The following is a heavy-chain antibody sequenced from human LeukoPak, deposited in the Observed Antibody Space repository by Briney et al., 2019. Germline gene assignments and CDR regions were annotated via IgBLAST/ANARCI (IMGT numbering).Heavy chain of an antibody. Sequence: GGSLRLSCAASGFTFSSYGMHWVRQAPGKGLEWVAVISYDGSNKYYADSVKGLFTISRDNSKNTLYLQMNSLRAEDTAVYYCAKGEFGVVTANFDYWSQGTLVTVSS. V-gene: IGHV3-30*18. CDR1: GFTFSSYG. CDR3: AKGEFGVVTANFDY. CDR2: ISYDGSNK. J-gene: IGHJ4*02. D-gene: IGHD2-21*02.